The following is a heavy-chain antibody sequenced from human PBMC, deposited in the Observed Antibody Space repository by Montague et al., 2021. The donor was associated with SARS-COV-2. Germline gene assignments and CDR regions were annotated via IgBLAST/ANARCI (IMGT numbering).Heavy chain of an antibody. CDR2: IYYSGST. CDR1: GGSVSSYY. J-gene: IGHJ5*02. V-gene: IGHV4-59*02. CDR3: ARAGGFHDYCSGYSSSAGFFDP. D-gene: IGHD3-3*01. Sequence: SETLSLTCTVSGGSVSSYYWSWIRQSPGKGLQWLGYIYYSGSTDYNPSLKSRVTMSVDTSKNQLSLRLNSVTTADTAVYFCARAGGFHDYCSGYSSSAGFFDPWGQGILVTVSS.